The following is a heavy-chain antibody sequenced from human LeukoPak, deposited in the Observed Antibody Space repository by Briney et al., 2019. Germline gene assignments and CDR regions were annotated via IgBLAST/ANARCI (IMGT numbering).Heavy chain of an antibody. CDR1: EFTFSSYF. J-gene: IGHJ4*02. V-gene: IGHV3-21*01. Sequence: GGSLRLSCAASEFTFSSYFMNWVRQAPGKGLEWVSSISSGSTYIYYADSVKGQFTISRDNAKNSLYLQMDNLRAEDTAVYYCAINHRDGYSELGYWGQGTLVTVSS. CDR2: ISSGSTYI. CDR3: AINHRDGYSELGY. D-gene: IGHD5-24*01.